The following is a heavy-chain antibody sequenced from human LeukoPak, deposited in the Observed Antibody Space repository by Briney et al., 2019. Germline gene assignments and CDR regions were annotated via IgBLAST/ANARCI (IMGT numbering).Heavy chain of an antibody. CDR1: GFTFSSYS. D-gene: IGHD3-3*01. Sequence: PGRSLRLSCGSSGFTFSSYSMNWVRQAPGKGLEWVSYISSSSSTINYADSVKGRFTISRDNAKNSLHLQMNSLRAEDTAVYYCARDEENFWSGSDFDYWGQGTLVTVSS. J-gene: IGHJ4*02. V-gene: IGHV3-48*01. CDR3: ARDEENFWSGSDFDY. CDR2: ISSSSSTI.